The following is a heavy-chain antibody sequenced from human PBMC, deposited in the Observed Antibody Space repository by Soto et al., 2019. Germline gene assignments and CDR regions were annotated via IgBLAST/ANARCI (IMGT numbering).Heavy chain of an antibody. Sequence: QITLKESGPPLVKPTQTLTLTCTFSAFSLSTGGVGVGWIRQPPGKALEWLALIYWDDDKRYSPSLRSRLNITKDTSKNQVVLTMTNMDPVDTATYYCIQSRCGGDCLQSYASYYYYGMDVWGQGTTVTVSS. CDR1: AFSLSTGGVG. CDR3: IQSRCGGDCLQSYASYYYYGMDV. CDR2: IYWDDDK. V-gene: IGHV2-5*02. D-gene: IGHD2-21*02. J-gene: IGHJ6*02.